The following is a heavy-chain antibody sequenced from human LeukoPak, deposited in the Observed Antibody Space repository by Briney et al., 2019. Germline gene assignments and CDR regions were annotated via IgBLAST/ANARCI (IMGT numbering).Heavy chain of an antibody. Sequence: ASVKVSCKASGYTFTSYYMHWVRQAPGQGLEWMGIINLSGGRTSYAQQFQGRVTMTRAMSTSTVYMELSSLRSEDTAVYYCARDRASTFDYWGQGTLVTVSS. CDR1: GYTFTSYY. J-gene: IGHJ4*02. CDR2: INLSGGRT. V-gene: IGHV1-46*01. CDR3: ARDRASTFDY.